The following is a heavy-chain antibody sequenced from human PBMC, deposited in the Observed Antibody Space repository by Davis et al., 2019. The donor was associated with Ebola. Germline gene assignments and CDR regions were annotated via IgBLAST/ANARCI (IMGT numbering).Heavy chain of an antibody. CDR2: INRRGST. D-gene: IGHD2-2*01. Sequence: SETLSLTCAVYGDLFSAYYWAWIRLPPGKGLEWIGEINRRGSTNYNPSLKSRVTISIDTSKNQFSLKLSSVTAADTAVYYCARNRVVVGYYYYGMDVWGQGTTVTVSS. J-gene: IGHJ6*02. V-gene: IGHV4-34*01. CDR1: GDLFSAYY. CDR3: ARNRVVVGYYYYGMDV.